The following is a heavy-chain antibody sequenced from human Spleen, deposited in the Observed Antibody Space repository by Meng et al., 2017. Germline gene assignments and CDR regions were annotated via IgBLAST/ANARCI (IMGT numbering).Heavy chain of an antibody. J-gene: IGHJ5*02. D-gene: IGHD3-22*01. CDR2: IHFSGST. V-gene: IGHV4-30-4*01. CDR3: ARYVFDSSSLYSNWFDP. Sequence: QLQLQESGPGLVKPSQTLSLTCTVFGGSISGGDYYWSWIRQPPGKGLEWIGYIHFSGSTYYNPSLNSRITISVDMSRNQFSLRLSSMTAADTAVYYCARYVFDSSSLYSNWFDPWGQGTLVTVSS. CDR1: GGSISGGDYY.